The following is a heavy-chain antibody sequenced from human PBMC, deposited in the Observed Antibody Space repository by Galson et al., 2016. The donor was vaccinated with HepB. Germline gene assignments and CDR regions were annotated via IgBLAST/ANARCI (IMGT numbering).Heavy chain of an antibody. CDR3: AEEYTSRGFDY. J-gene: IGHJ4*02. Sequence: SLRLSCAASGFTFNSYAMHCVRQAPGTGLEWVTIISYDGSHTYYADSVKGRFTISRDNSKNTLYLQMNNLRADDTAVYYCAEEYTSRGFDYWGQGTLVTVSS. CDR2: ISYDGSHT. D-gene: IGHD6-13*01. V-gene: IGHV3-30*04. CDR1: GFTFNSYA.